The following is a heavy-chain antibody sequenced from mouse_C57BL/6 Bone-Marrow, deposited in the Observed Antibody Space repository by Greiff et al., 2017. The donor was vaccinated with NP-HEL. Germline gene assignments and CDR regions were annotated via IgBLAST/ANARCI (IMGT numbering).Heavy chain of an antibody. CDR1: GYTFTSYW. J-gene: IGHJ4*01. Sequence: QVQLQQPGAELVKPGASVKVSCKASGYTFTSYWMHWVKQRPGQGLEWIGRIHPSDSDTNSNQKFKGKATLTVDKYSSTAYMQRSSLTSEDSAVYYCAIRHYDYDVGFYYAMDYWGQGTSVTVSS. D-gene: IGHD2-4*01. V-gene: IGHV1-74*01. CDR2: IHPSDSDT. CDR3: AIRHYDYDVGFYYAMDY.